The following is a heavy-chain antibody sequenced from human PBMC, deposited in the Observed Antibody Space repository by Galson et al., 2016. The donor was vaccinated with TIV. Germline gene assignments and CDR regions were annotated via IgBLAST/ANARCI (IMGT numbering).Heavy chain of an antibody. CDR3: ASYGSGRQASFDY. CDR1: GYTFTDSY. V-gene: IGHV1-2*02. CDR2: INPDSGAT. J-gene: IGHJ4*02. D-gene: IGHD3-10*01. Sequence: SVKVSCKASGYTFTDSYLHWVRQAPGQGLEWMGWINPDSGATNYAQKFQGRVTMTRDTSTSTVYMELISLRSEDTAIYYCASYGSGRQASFDYWGQGTLVTVSS.